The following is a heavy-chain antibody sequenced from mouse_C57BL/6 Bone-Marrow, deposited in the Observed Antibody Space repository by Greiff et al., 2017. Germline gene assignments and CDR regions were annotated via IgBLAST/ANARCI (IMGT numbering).Heavy chain of an antibody. CDR1: GYTFTNYW. CDR3: ARWGITGYFDV. D-gene: IGHD2-4*01. CDR2: IYPGGGYT. J-gene: IGHJ1*03. Sequence: VQLQQSGAELVRPGTSVKMSCKASGYTFTNYWIGWAKQRPGHGLEWIGDIYPGGGYTYYNEKFKGKATLTADKSSSTAYMQFSSLTSEDSAIYYCARWGITGYFDVWGTGTTVTVSS. V-gene: IGHV1-63*01.